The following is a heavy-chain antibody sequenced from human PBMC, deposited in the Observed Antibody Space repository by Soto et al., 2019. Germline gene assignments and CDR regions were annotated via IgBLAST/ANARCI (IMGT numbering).Heavy chain of an antibody. CDR3: ARPHYYGSGSYFYY. Sequence: QVQLQESGPGLVKPSETLSLTCTVSGGSISSYYWSWIRQPPGKGLEWLGYIYYSGSTNYNPSLKSRVTISVDTSKNQFSLKLSSVTAADTAVYYCARPHYYGSGSYFYYWGQGTLVTVSS. CDR2: IYYSGST. J-gene: IGHJ4*02. D-gene: IGHD3-10*01. CDR1: GGSISSYY. V-gene: IGHV4-59*08.